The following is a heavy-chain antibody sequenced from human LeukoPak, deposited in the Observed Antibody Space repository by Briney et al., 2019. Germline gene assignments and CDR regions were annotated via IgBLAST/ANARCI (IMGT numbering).Heavy chain of an antibody. CDR1: VYTLTELS. J-gene: IGHJ5*02. D-gene: IGHD3-3*01. CDR2: FDPEDGET. Sequence: SVKVSCKVSVYTLTELSMHWVRQARAKGLEWMGGFDPEDGETIYAQKFQGRVTMTEDTSTDTDYMELSSLRSEDTAVCYCATERGYDFWSGHLKGWFDPWGQGTLVSVSS. V-gene: IGHV1-24*01. CDR3: ATERGYDFWSGHLKGWFDP.